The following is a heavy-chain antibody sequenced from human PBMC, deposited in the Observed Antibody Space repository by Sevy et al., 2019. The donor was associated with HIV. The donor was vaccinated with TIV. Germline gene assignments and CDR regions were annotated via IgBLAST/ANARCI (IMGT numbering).Heavy chain of an antibody. CDR2: IDCSGST. J-gene: IGHJ3*02. CDR3: AGPYGSGSSVAFDI. CDR1: GGSISSSSYY. D-gene: IGHD3-10*01. Sequence: SETLSLTCTVSGGSISSSSYYWGWIRQPPGQGLEWIGGIDCSGSTYYNPSLKRRVTISVDTSNNQFSLKLISVTAADTAVYYCAGPYGSGSSVAFDIWGQGTMVTVSS. V-gene: IGHV4-39*01.